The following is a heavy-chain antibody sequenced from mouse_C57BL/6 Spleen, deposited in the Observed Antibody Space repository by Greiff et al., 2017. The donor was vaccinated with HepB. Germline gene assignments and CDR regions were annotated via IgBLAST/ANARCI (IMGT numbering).Heavy chain of an antibody. CDR1: GYAFSSSW. CDR2: IYPGDGDT. J-gene: IGHJ2*01. Sequence: VQRVESGPELVKPGASVKISCKASGYAFSSSWMNWVKQRPGKGLEWIGRIYPGDGDTNYNGKFKGKATLTADKSSSTAYMQLSSLTSEDSAVYFCARWNYGTLFDYWGQGTTLTVSS. D-gene: IGHD1-1*01. V-gene: IGHV1-82*01. CDR3: ARWNYGTLFDY.